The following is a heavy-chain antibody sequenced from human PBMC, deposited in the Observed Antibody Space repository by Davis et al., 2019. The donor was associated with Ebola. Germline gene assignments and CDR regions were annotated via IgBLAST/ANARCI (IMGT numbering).Heavy chain of an antibody. CDR1: GFTFSGYW. V-gene: IGHV3-7*03. CDR3: VRGGSATAY. Sequence: PGGSLRLSCAASGFTFSGYWMSWVRQAPGKGLEWVASIKQDGSEKYHVDSVRGRFTIPRDNAKSSLYLQMNSLRAEDTAVFYCVRGGSATAYWGQGTPVTVSS. CDR2: IKQDGSEK. J-gene: IGHJ1*01.